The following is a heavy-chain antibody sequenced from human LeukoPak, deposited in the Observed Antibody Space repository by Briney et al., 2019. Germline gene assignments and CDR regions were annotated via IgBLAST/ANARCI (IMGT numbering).Heavy chain of an antibody. CDR1: GYTFTSYD. J-gene: IGHJ5*02. Sequence: GASVKVSCKASGYTFTSYDINWVRQATGQGLEGMGWMNPNSGNTGYAQKFQGRVTMTRNTSISTAYMELRSLRPDDTAVDYCASQCLSGSYEAWFDPWGQGTLVTVSS. CDR3: ASQCLSGSYEAWFDP. V-gene: IGHV1-8*01. D-gene: IGHD1-26*01. CDR2: MNPNSGNT.